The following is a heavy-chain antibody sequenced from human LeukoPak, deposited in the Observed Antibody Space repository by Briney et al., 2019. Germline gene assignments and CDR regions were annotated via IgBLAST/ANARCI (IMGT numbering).Heavy chain of an antibody. CDR1: GGSIRSFDNY. Sequence: SETLSLTCTVSGGSIRSFDNYWVWIRQPPGKGLEWIGGIHYNGNTYYYPSLKSRVTISVDTSKNQFSLRLSSVTAADTAVYYCARDVRDSSGFYLRAFDYWGQGTLVTVSS. J-gene: IGHJ4*02. CDR3: ARDVRDSSGFYLRAFDY. CDR2: IHYNGNT. V-gene: IGHV4-39*07. D-gene: IGHD3-22*01.